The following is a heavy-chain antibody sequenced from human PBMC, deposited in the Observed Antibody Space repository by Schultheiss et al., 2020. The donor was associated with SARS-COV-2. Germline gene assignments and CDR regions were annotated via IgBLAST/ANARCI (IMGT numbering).Heavy chain of an antibody. J-gene: IGHJ6*02. V-gene: IGHV4-59*01. Sequence: SQTLSLTCTVSGGSISSYYWSWIRQPPGKGLEWIGYIYYSGSTNYNPSLKSRVTISVDTSKNQFSLKLSSVTAADTAVYYCARDHPGYCSGGSCYGYYGMDVWGQGTTVTVSS. CDR1: GGSISSYY. CDR2: IYYSGST. D-gene: IGHD2-15*01. CDR3: ARDHPGYCSGGSCYGYYGMDV.